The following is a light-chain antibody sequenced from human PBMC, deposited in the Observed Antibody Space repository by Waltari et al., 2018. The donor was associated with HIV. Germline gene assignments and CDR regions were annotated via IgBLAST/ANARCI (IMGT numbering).Light chain of an antibody. CDR2: NNN. V-gene: IGLV1-44*01. J-gene: IGLJ3*02. CDR1: SSNIGRDT. CDR3: ASWDGSLNGWV. Sequence: QSVLTQPPSASGTPGQRVTISCSGGSSNIGRDTVNWYQHLPGTAPKLLIYNNNRRPSGVPGRFSGSKSGTSASLAISGLRSEDAADYYCASWDGSLNGWVFGGGTKLTVL.